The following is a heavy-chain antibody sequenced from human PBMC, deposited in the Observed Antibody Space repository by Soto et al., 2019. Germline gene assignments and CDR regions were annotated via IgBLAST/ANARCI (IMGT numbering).Heavy chain of an antibody. V-gene: IGHV4-34*01. CDR2: INHSGST. J-gene: IGHJ4*02. D-gene: IGHD3-10*01. CDR3: ARGYGSGSYYHY. Sequence: QVQLQQWGAGLLKPSETLSLTCAVYGGSFSGYYWSWIRQPPGKGLEWIGEINHSGSTNYNPSHKSRVTISVDTSKNQFSLKLSSVTAADTAVYYCARGYGSGSYYHYWGQGTLVTVSS. CDR1: GGSFSGYY.